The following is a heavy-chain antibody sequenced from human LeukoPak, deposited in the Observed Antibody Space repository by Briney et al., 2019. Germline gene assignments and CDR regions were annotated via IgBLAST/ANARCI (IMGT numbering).Heavy chain of an antibody. Sequence: PGGSLRLSCAASGFTFSDYYMSWIRQAPGKGLQWVSYISTGGSTIYYADSVKGRFTISRDNAKNSLYLQMNSLGAEDTAVYYCAKDTFYYDTSFYYIYDYWGQGALVTVSS. J-gene: IGHJ4*02. V-gene: IGHV3-11*04. CDR2: ISTGGSTI. D-gene: IGHD3-22*01. CDR1: GFTFSDYY. CDR3: AKDTFYYDTSFYYIYDY.